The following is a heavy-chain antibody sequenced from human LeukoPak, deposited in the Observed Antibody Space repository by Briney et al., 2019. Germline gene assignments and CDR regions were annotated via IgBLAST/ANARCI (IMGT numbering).Heavy chain of an antibody. CDR3: ASVYSSSSNFDY. Sequence: GGSLRLSCAASGFTVSNYYMNWVRQAPGKGLEWVSVIYSGGSTYYADSVKGRFTISRDNSKNTLYLQMNSLRAEDTAVYYCASVYSSSSNFDYWGQGTLVTVSS. CDR1: GFTVSNYY. CDR2: IYSGGST. J-gene: IGHJ4*02. D-gene: IGHD6-6*01. V-gene: IGHV3-53*01.